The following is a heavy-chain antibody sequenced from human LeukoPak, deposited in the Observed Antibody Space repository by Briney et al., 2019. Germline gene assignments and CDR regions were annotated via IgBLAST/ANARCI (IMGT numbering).Heavy chain of an antibody. CDR2: INPNSGGT. J-gene: IGHJ4*02. V-gene: IGHV1-2*02. D-gene: IGHD4-17*01. CDR3: ARDLFSSGDLDY. Sequence: ASVKVSCKASGFTFTGYYMHWVRQAPGQGLEWMGWINPNSGGTNYAQKFQGRVTMTRDTSISTAYMELSRLRSDDTAVYYCARDLFSSGDLDYWGQGTLVTVSS. CDR1: GFTFTGYY.